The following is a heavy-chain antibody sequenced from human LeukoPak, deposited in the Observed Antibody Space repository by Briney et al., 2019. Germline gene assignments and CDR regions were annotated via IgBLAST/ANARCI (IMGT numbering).Heavy chain of an antibody. V-gene: IGHV4-38-2*02. CDR2: IYHSGST. CDR1: GYSISSGYY. Sequence: PSETLSLTCTVSGYSISSGYYWGWIRQPPGKGLEWIGSIYHSGSTYYNPSLKSRVTISVDTSKNQFSLKLSSVTAADTAVYYCARETVGATSFNYWGQGTQVTVSS. J-gene: IGHJ4*02. CDR3: ARETVGATSFNY. D-gene: IGHD1-26*01.